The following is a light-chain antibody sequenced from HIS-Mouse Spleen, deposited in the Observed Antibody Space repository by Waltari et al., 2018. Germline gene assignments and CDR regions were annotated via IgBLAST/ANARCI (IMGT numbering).Light chain of an antibody. CDR2: EVS. CDR3: SSYTSSSTV. Sequence: QSALTQPPSVSGSPGQSVTISCTGTSSDVGSYNRVSWYQQPPGTAPKLMIYEVSNRPSGVPDRFSGSKSGNTAYLTISGLQAEDEADYYCSSYTSSSTVFGTGTKVTVL. J-gene: IGLJ1*01. V-gene: IGLV2-18*02. CDR1: SSDVGSYNR.